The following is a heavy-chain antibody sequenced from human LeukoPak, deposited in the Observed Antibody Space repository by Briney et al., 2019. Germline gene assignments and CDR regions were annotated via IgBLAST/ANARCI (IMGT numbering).Heavy chain of an antibody. CDR1: GSSISSSSYY. V-gene: IGHV4-39*01. Sequence: SETLSLTCTVSGSSISSSSYYWGWIRQPPGKGLEWIGSIYYSGSTYYNPSLKSRVTISVDTSKNQFSLKLSSVTAADTAVYYCARHPPPQAAAGTGFDYWGQGTLVTVSS. J-gene: IGHJ4*02. CDR2: IYYSGST. CDR3: ARHPPPQAAAGTGFDY. D-gene: IGHD6-13*01.